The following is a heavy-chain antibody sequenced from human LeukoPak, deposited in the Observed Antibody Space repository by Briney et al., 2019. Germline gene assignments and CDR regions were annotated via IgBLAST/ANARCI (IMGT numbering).Heavy chain of an antibody. CDR3: ARGGSSSWDVIDY. CDR2: IYHSGST. D-gene: IGHD6-13*01. V-gene: IGHV4-4*02. CDR1: GGSISSSNW. Sequence: SETLSLTCTVSGGSISSSNWWNWVRQPPGKGLEWIGEIYHSGSTNYNASLKSRVTISLDKSNNQFSLKLSSVTAADTAVYYCARGGSSSWDVIDYWGQGTLVTVSS. J-gene: IGHJ4*02.